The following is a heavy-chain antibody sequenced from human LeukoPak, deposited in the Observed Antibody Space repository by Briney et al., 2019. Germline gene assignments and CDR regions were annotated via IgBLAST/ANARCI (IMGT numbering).Heavy chain of an antibody. V-gene: IGHV3-74*01. D-gene: IGHD3-10*01. CDR3: ARDLWFGEISVGY. Sequence: GGSLRLSCAASGFTFSSYWMHWVRQAPGKGLVWVSRINGDGSITSYADSVKGRFTVSRDNAKNTVYLQMNSLRAEDTAVYYCARDLWFGEISVGYWGQGTLVTVSS. CDR2: INGDGSIT. CDR1: GFTFSSYW. J-gene: IGHJ4*02.